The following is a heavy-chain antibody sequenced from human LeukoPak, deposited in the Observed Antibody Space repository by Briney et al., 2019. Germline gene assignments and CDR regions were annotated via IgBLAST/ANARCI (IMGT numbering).Heavy chain of an antibody. D-gene: IGHD5-18*01. J-gene: IGHJ4*02. CDR3: AKGYSYGWTIDY. V-gene: IGHV3-23*01. CDR1: GFTFSSYW. Sequence: GGSLRLSCAASGFTFSSYWMSWVRQAPGKGLEWVSAISGSGGSTYYADSVKGRFTISRDNSKNTLYLQMNSLRAEDTAVYYCAKGYSYGWTIDYWGQGTLVTVSS. CDR2: ISGSGGST.